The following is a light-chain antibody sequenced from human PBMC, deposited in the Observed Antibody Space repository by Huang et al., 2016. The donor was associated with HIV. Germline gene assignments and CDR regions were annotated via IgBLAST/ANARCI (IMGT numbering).Light chain of an antibody. Sequence: EIMMTQSPVTLSLSPGESATLSCRASQSVSGNLAWYQQKPGQPPRLLVYGASIRAPGIPARFSGSGSGTEFTLTISSLQSEDFAVYYCQQYNNWPPYTFGQGTKLDIK. V-gene: IGKV3-15*01. CDR3: QQYNNWPPYT. CDR2: GAS. CDR1: QSVSGN. J-gene: IGKJ2*01.